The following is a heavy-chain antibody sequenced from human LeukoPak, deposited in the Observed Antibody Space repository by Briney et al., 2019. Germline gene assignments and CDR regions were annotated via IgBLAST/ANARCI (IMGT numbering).Heavy chain of an antibody. V-gene: IGHV3-48*01. Sequence: GGSLRLSCAASGFTFSSYSMNWVRQAPGKGLEWVSYISSSSSTIYYADSVKGRFTISRDNAKNSLYLQMNSLRAEDTAVYYCARDYPYDSSGYYALTLDYWGQGTLVTVSS. CDR2: ISSSSSTI. J-gene: IGHJ4*02. D-gene: IGHD3-22*01. CDR3: ARDYPYDSSGYYALTLDY. CDR1: GFTFSSYS.